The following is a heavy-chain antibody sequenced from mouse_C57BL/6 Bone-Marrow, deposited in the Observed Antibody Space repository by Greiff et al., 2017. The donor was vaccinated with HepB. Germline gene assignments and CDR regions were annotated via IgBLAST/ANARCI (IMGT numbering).Heavy chain of an antibody. CDR3: ASDEGLRRFAY. D-gene: IGHD2-4*01. Sequence: EVQLQQSGPELVKPGASVKMSCKASGYTFTDYNMHWVKQSHGKSLEWIGYINPNNGGTSYNQKFKGKPTLTVNKSSSTAYMELRSLTSEDSAVYYCASDEGLRRFAYWGQGTLVTVSA. V-gene: IGHV1-22*01. J-gene: IGHJ3*01. CDR2: INPNNGGT. CDR1: GYTFTDYN.